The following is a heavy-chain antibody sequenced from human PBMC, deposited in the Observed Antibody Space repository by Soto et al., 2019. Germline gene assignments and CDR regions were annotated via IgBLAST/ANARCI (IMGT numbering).Heavy chain of an antibody. Sequence: PSETLSLTCTVSGGSISSYYWSWIRQPPGKGLEWIGYIYDSGSTNYNPSLKSRVTISVDTSKNQFSLKLNSVTAADTAVYYCATQRLCTGGHCWNWFDPWGQGTLVTVSS. D-gene: IGHD2-8*02. J-gene: IGHJ5*02. CDR2: IYDSGST. CDR3: ATQRLCTGGHCWNWFDP. CDR1: GGSISSYY. V-gene: IGHV4-59*08.